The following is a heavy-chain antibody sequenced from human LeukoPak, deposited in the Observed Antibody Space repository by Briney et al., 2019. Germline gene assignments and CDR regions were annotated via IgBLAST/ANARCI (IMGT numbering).Heavy chain of an antibody. D-gene: IGHD3-22*01. CDR3: ATNYYASWFYGY. V-gene: IGHV3-48*01. CDR2: ISSSSSTM. J-gene: IGHJ4*02. Sequence: GGSLRLSCAASGFTFSSYSMNWVRQAPGKGLEWVSYISSSSSTMYYADSVKGRFTISRDNAKNSLYLQMNSLRAEDTAVYYCATNYYASWFYGYWGQGTLVTVSS. CDR1: GFTFSSYS.